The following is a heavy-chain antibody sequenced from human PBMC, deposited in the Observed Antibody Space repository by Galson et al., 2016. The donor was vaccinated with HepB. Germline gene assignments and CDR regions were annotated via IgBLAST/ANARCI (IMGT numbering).Heavy chain of an antibody. D-gene: IGHD6-13*01. V-gene: IGHV3-23*01. J-gene: IGHJ4*02. Sequence: SLRLSCAASGFTFSSYPMSWVRQAPGKGLEWVSRISGSGDTTNYAGSVRGRFTISRDNSKSTLFLQLSSLRAGDTAVYYCASMGGGSGSWYKDWGQGNLVTVSS. CDR2: ISGSGDTT. CDR3: ASMGGGSGSWYKD. CDR1: GFTFSSYP.